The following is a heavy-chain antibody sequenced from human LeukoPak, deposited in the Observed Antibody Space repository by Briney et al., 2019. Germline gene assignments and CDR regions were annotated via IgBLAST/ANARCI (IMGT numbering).Heavy chain of an antibody. V-gene: IGHV4-34*01. CDR1: GFTFSDYY. J-gene: IGHJ3*02. CDR2: INHSGST. Sequence: GSLRLSCAASGFTFSDYYMSWIRQPPGKGLEWIGEINHSGSTNYNPSLKSRVTISVDTSKNQFSLKLSSVTAADTAVYYCARGGLRKAFDIWGQGTMVTVSS. CDR3: ARGGLRKAFDI. D-gene: IGHD4-17*01.